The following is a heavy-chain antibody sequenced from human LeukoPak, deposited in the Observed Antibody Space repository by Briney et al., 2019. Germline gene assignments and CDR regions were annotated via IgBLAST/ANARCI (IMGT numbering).Heavy chain of an antibody. D-gene: IGHD4-23*01. Sequence: ETLSLTCTGWGGSISSYYGRWVRQPRGKGGEWGGEMNHRGSTNYNPSLKSRVTISVDTSKNQFSLKLSSVTAADTAVYYCARETTVAQLAADVWGQGTTVTVSS. J-gene: IGHJ6*02. CDR3: ARETTVAQLAADV. V-gene: IGHV4-34*01. CDR1: GGSISSYY. CDR2: MNHRGST.